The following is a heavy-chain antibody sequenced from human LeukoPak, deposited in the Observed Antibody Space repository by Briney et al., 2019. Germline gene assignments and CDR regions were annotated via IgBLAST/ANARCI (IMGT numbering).Heavy chain of an antibody. V-gene: IGHV1-24*01. CDR2: FDPEDGET. CDR1: GYTLTELS. J-gene: IGHJ3*02. Sequence: ASVKVSCKVSGYTLTELSMHWVRQAPGKGLEWMGGFDPEDGETIYAQKFQGRVTMTEDTSTDTAYMELSSLRSEDTAVYYCATERYDFWSGYSALDIWGQGTMVTVSS. D-gene: IGHD3-3*01. CDR3: ATERYDFWSGYSALDI.